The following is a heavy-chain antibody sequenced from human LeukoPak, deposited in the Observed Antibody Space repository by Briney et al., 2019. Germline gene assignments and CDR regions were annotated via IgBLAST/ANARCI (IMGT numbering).Heavy chain of an antibody. CDR3: ARGKEVITMLRGLRPGYYFDY. D-gene: IGHD3-10*01. J-gene: IGHJ4*02. CDR1: GGSFSGYY. Sequence: PSETLSLTCAVYGGSFSGYYWSWIRQPPGKGLEWIGHIHYSGSTKYKSSLKSRVTISVDTSKNQFSLKLNSVTAADTAVYYCARGKEVITMLRGLRPGYYFDYWGQGTLVTVSS. V-gene: IGHV4-59*01. CDR2: IHYSGST.